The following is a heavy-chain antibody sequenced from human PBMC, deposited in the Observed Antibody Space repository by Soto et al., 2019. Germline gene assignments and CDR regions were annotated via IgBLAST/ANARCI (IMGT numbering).Heavy chain of an antibody. V-gene: IGHV3-48*03. Sequence: VGSLSLSCAASGFTFSNYDMNWVRQAPGKGMEWVSYISHSGASIDYADSVRGRFTISRDYAKNSLYLQMNSLRAGNTAVYYCASDASLPHGRWLNFDFCGQRTLGTLSS. CDR3: ASDASLPHGRWLNFDF. D-gene: IGHD5-12*01. CDR2: ISHSGASI. J-gene: IGHJ4*02. CDR1: GFTFSNYD.